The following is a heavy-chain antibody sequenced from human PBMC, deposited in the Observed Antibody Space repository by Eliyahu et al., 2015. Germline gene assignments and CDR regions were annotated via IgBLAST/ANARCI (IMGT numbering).Heavy chain of an antibody. CDR2: IYSGGST. J-gene: IGHJ4*02. D-gene: IGHD5-18*01. CDR1: GFTVSNNY. CDR3: AREGYSFNSC. Sequence: EVQVVESGGGLIQPGGSLRLSCAASGFTVSNNYMXWVRQAPGKGLGWVSVIYSGGSTYYADSVKGRFTISRDNSKNTVYLQMNSLRAEDTAIYYCAREGYSFNSCWGQGTLVTVSS. V-gene: IGHV3-53*01.